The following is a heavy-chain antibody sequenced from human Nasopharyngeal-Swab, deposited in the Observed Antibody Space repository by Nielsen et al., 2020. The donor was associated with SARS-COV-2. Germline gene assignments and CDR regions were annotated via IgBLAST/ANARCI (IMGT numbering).Heavy chain of an antibody. V-gene: IGHV4-34*01. J-gene: IGHJ6*03. CDR1: GGSFSGYY. CDR2: IYYSGST. D-gene: IGHD3-10*01. Sequence: SETLSLTCAVYGGSFSGYYWSWIRQPPGKGLEWIGSIYYSGSTYYNPSLKSRVTISVDTSKNQFSLKLSSVTAADTAVYYCARPEVDYYGSGSYDYYYMDVWGKGTTVTVSS. CDR3: ARPEVDYYGSGSYDYYYMDV.